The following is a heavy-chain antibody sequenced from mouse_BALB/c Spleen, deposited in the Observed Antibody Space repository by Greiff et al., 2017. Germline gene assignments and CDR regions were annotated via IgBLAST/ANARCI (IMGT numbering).Heavy chain of an antibody. CDR1: GFAFSSYD. CDR3: ARRNGNYYYYAMDY. J-gene: IGHJ4*01. D-gene: IGHD2-1*01. CDR2: ISSGGGST. V-gene: IGHV5-12-1*01. Sequence: EVQLVESGGGLVKPGGSLKLSCAASGFAFSSYDMSWVRQTPEKRLEWVAYISSGGGSTYYPDTVKGRFTISRDNAKNTLYLQMSSLKSEDTAMYYCARRNGNYYYYAMDYWGQGTSVTVSS.